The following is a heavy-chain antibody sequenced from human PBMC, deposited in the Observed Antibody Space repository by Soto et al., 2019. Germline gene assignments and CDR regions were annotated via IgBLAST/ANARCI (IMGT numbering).Heavy chain of an antibody. Sequence: SETLSLTCTVSGGSISSYYWSWIRQPPGKGLEWFGYIYYSGSTNYNPSLKSRVTISVDTSKNQFSLKLSSVTAADTAVYYCARDRNIDYDYVWGSYRAGYGMDVWGQGTTVTVS. J-gene: IGHJ6*02. V-gene: IGHV4-59*01. D-gene: IGHD3-16*02. CDR3: ARDRNIDYDYVWGSYRAGYGMDV. CDR1: GGSISSYY. CDR2: IYYSGST.